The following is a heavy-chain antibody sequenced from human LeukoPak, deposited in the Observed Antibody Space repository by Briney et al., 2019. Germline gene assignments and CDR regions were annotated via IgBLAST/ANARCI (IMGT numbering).Heavy chain of an antibody. Sequence: GGSLRLSCAASGFTFSSHVMSWVHQAPGRGLEWVSSFSGSGKYTFYADSVKGRFTISRDNSRNELFLQMNSLTSGDTAEYYCAKARATGTYPGRFDYWGLGILVTVSS. V-gene: IGHV3-23*01. CDR1: GFTFSSHV. D-gene: IGHD3-10*01. CDR2: FSGSGKYT. J-gene: IGHJ4*02. CDR3: AKARATGTYPGRFDY.